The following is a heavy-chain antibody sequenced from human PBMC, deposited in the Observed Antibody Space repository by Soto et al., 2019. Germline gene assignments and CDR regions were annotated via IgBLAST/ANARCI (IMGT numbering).Heavy chain of an antibody. CDR3: AMPAYSSSST. J-gene: IGHJ5*02. V-gene: IGHV3-23*01. D-gene: IGHD6-6*01. CDR1: GFTFSDYV. Sequence: EVQLLESGGDLIQPGGSLRLSCAASGFTFSDYVMSWVRQTPGKGLEWVSGSGGSGGRTLYADPVKGRFTVSRDNSKNTLYLQTNSLGAQDTAIYGCAMPAYSSSSTWGQGARVTVSS. CDR2: SGGSGGRT.